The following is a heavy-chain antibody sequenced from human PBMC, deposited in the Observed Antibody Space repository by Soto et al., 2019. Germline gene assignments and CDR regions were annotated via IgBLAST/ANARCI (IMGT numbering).Heavy chain of an antibody. J-gene: IGHJ3*02. Sequence: GGSLRISCAASGFTVSSYAMSWVRQGRGKGVEVVSAISGSGGSTYYADSVKGRFTISRDNSKNTLYLQMNSLRAEDTAVYYCAKDSLSGIAVAGPIGDAFDIWGQGTMVTVSS. CDR2: ISGSGGST. D-gene: IGHD6-19*01. V-gene: IGHV3-23*01. CDR1: GFTVSSYA. CDR3: AKDSLSGIAVAGPIGDAFDI.